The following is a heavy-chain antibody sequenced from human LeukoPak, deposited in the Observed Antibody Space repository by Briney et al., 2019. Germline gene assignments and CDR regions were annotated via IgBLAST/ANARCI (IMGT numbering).Heavy chain of an antibody. J-gene: IGHJ6*02. CDR3: AKDGTTSDLYCSGGSCYSGAVDYYYGMDV. CDR2: ISYDGSNK. CDR1: GFTFSSYG. V-gene: IGHV3-30*18. Sequence: PGRSLRLSCAASGFTFSSYGMHWVRQAPGKGLEWVAVISYDGSNKYYADSVKGRFTISRDNSKNTLHLQMNSLRAEDTAVYYCAKDGTTSDLYCSGGSCYSGAVDYYYGMDVWGQGTTVTVSS. D-gene: IGHD2-15*01.